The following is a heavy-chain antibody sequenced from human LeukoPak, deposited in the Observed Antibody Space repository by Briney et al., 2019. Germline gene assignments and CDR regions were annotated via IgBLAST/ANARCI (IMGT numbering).Heavy chain of an antibody. V-gene: IGHV1-18*01. Sequence: ASVKVSCKASGYTFTSYGISWVRQAPGQGLEWMGWISACNGNTNYAQKLQGRVTMTTDTSTSTVYMELSSLRSEDTAVYYCARVRDGYNDAYDIWGQGTMVTVTS. D-gene: IGHD5-24*01. CDR1: GYTFTSYG. CDR3: ARVRDGYNDAYDI. CDR2: ISACNGNT. J-gene: IGHJ3*02.